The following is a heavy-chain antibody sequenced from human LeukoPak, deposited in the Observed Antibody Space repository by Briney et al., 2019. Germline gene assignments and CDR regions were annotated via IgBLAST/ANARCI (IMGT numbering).Heavy chain of an antibody. Sequence: GGSLRLSCAASGFTFSSYGMHWVRQAPGKGLEWVAVIWYDGSNKYYADSVKGRFTISRDNSKNTLYLQMNSLRAEDTAVYYCARAEHYYDSSGYCDGLDYWGQGTLVTVSS. J-gene: IGHJ4*02. D-gene: IGHD3-22*01. CDR3: ARAEHYYDSSGYCDGLDY. CDR2: IWYDGSNK. V-gene: IGHV3-33*01. CDR1: GFTFSSYG.